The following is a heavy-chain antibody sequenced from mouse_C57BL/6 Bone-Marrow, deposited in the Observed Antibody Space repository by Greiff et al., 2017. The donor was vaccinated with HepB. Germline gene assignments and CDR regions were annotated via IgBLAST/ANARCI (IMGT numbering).Heavy chain of an antibody. Sequence: VQGVESGPELVKPGASVKISCKASGYAFSSSWMNWVKQRPGKGLEWIGRIYPGDGDTNYNGKFKGKATLTADKSSSTAYMQLSSLTSEDSAVYFCATSYYSNSWFAYWGQGTLVTVSA. CDR2: IYPGDGDT. D-gene: IGHD2-5*01. CDR3: ATSYYSNSWFAY. J-gene: IGHJ3*01. V-gene: IGHV1-82*01. CDR1: GYAFSSSW.